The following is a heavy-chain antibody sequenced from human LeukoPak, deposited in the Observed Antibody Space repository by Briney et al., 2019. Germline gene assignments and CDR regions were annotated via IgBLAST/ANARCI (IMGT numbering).Heavy chain of an antibody. CDR1: GFTFSSYW. Sequence: SGGSLRLSCAASGFTFSSYWMNWARQAPGKGLEWVASINHNGNVNYYVDSVKGRFTISRDNAKNSLYLQMSNLRAEDTAVYYCAKVRGSYDYWGQGTLVTVSS. CDR2: INHNGNVN. CDR3: AKVRGSYDY. V-gene: IGHV3-7*03. D-gene: IGHD1-26*01. J-gene: IGHJ4*02.